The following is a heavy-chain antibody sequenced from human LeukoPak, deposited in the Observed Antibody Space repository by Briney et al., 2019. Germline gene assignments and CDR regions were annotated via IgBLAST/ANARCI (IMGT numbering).Heavy chain of an antibody. Sequence: ASVKVSCKASGGAFSSYAISWVRQATGQGLEWMGWMNPNSGNTGYAQKFQGRVTMTRNTSISTAYMELSSLRSEDTAVYYCARGKIVVVTATLYNWFDPWSQGTLVTVSS. CDR3: ARGKIVVVTATLYNWFDP. CDR1: GGAFSSYA. CDR2: MNPNSGNT. V-gene: IGHV1-8*02. J-gene: IGHJ5*02. D-gene: IGHD2-21*02.